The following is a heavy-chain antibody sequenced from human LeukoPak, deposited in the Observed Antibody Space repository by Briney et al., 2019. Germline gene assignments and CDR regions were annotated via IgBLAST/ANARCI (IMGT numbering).Heavy chain of an antibody. Sequence: PGGSLRLSCAASGCTFSSYEMNWVRQAPGKGLEWVSYISSSGSTIYYADSVQGRFTISRDNAQNSLYLQMSSLSAEDTAVYYCARNVYNFDYWGQGTLVTVSS. V-gene: IGHV3-48*03. CDR1: GCTFSSYE. CDR2: ISSSGSTI. D-gene: IGHD3-10*02. J-gene: IGHJ4*02. CDR3: ARNVYNFDY.